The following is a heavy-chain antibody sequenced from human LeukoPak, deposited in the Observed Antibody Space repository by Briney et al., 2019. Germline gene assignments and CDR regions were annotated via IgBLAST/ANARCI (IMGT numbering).Heavy chain of an antibody. D-gene: IGHD2-2*01. CDR2: ISYRGSA. J-gene: IGHJ5*02. V-gene: IGHV4-31*03. Sequence: SQTLSLTCTVSDDSIRSGNYYWSWIRQHPGKGLEWIGYISYRGSAYHNPSLKSRVTISVDTSKRQFSLKLSSVTAADTAVYYCARSGCSSSRWYVREASNCPACWFDPWGQGSLVTVSS. CDR3: ARSGCSSSRWYVREASNCPACWFDP. CDR1: DDSIRSGNYY.